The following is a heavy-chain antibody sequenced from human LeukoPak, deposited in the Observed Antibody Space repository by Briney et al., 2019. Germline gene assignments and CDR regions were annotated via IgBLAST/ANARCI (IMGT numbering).Heavy chain of an antibody. CDR2: MNPNSGNT. D-gene: IGHD4-17*01. J-gene: IGHJ6*03. CDR3: ARGYGDYAFDYYYYMDV. Sequence: ASVKVSCKASGYTFTDYYIHWVRQAPGQGLEWMGWMNPNSGNTGYAQKFQGRVTMTRNTSISTAYMELSSLRSEDTAVYYCARGYGDYAFDYYYYMDVWGKGTTVTVSS. V-gene: IGHV1-8*02. CDR1: GYTFTDYY.